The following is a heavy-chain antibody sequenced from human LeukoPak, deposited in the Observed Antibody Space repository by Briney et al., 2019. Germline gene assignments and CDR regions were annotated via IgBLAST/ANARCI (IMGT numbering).Heavy chain of an antibody. CDR1: GFTFSNYW. CDR2: INGDGSTT. J-gene: IGHJ4*02. CDR3: ARDVFGEVQFDY. D-gene: IGHD1-1*01. Sequence: SGGSLRLSCAASGFTFSNYWMHWVRQGPGKGLVWVSRINGDGSTTHYADSVKGRFTISRDNSKNTLYLQMNSLRAEDTAVYYCARDVFGEVQFDYWGQGTLVTVSS. V-gene: IGHV3-74*01.